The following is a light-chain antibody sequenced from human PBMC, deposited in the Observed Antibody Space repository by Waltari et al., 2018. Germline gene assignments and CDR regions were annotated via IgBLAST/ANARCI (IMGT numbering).Light chain of an antibody. CDR3: NSYTSSSTLL. CDR1: TRDVGAYNY. V-gene: IGLV2-14*03. J-gene: IGLJ2*01. CDR2: DVS. Sequence: QSALTQPASVSGSPGQSITLSCTGTTRDVGAYNYVSWYQQHPGKAPRLMIFDVSNRPSGVSNRFSGSKSGNTASLTISGLQAEDEADYYCNSYTSSSTLLFGGGTRLTVL.